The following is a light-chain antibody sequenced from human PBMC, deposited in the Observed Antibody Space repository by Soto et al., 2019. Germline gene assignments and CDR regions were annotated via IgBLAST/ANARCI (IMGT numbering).Light chain of an antibody. CDR2: GAS. CDR1: QSVSTN. V-gene: IGKV3-15*01. Sequence: EIVVTLSPATLSVSTGASATLSCRASQSVSTNLAWYQQKPGQVPRVLIYGASTRATEIPARFSGSGSGTEFTLTIDSLQSEDFAVYYCQQYNNWPRTFGQGTKVDIK. CDR3: QQYNNWPRT. J-gene: IGKJ1*01.